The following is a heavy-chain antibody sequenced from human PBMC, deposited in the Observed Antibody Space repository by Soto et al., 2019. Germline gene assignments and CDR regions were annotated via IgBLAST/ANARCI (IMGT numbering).Heavy chain of an antibody. CDR2: ISSSGSTI. V-gene: IGHV3-11*01. J-gene: IGHJ5*02. D-gene: IGHD3-9*01. CDR3: ARAGQGYFDWLLSVEVHDPNWFDP. Sequence: PGGSLRLSCAASGFTFSDYYMSWIRQAPGKGLEWVSYISSSGSTIYYADSVKGRFTISRDNAKNSLYLQMNSLRAEDTAVYYCARAGQGYFDWLLSVEVHDPNWFDPWGQGTLVTVSS. CDR1: GFTFSDYY.